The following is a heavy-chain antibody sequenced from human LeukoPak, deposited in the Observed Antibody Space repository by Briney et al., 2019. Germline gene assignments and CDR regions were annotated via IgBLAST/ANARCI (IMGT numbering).Heavy chain of an antibody. J-gene: IGHJ3*02. D-gene: IGHD3-10*01. Sequence: GGSLRLSCAASGFTFSSYSMNWVRQAPGKGLEWVSSISSSSSYIYYTDSVQGRFTISRDNSKNTVDLQMNSLRAEDTAVYYCAREKIRGTAFDIWGQGTMVTVSS. CDR3: AREKIRGTAFDI. V-gene: IGHV3-21*04. CDR1: GFTFSSYS. CDR2: ISSSSSYI.